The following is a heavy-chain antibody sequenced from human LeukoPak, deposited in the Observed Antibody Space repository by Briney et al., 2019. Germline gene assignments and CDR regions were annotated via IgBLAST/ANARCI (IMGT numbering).Heavy chain of an antibody. J-gene: IGHJ3*02. D-gene: IGHD1-26*01. CDR2: IYHSGST. CDR1: GGSFSGYY. V-gene: IGHV4-34*01. CDR3: ARAYSGSYRDAFDI. Sequence: KPSETLSLTCAVYGGSFSGYYWSWIRQPPGKGLEWIGEIYHSGSTNYNPSLKSRVTISVDKSKNQFSLKLSSVTAADTAVYYCARAYSGSYRDAFDIWGQGTMVTVSS.